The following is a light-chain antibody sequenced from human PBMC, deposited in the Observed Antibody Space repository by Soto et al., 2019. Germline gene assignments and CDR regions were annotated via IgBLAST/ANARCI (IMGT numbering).Light chain of an antibody. Sequence: QLVLTQPPSASASLGASVTLTCTLSSGYSNYKVDWYQQRPGQGPRLVMRVGTGGIVGSKGDGIPDSFSVLGSGLNRYLTIKNIQEEDESDYHCGADHGSGNNFVLVFGGGTKLTVL. J-gene: IGLJ2*01. CDR1: SGYSNYK. CDR3: GADHGSGNNFVLV. CDR2: VGTGGIVG. V-gene: IGLV9-49*01.